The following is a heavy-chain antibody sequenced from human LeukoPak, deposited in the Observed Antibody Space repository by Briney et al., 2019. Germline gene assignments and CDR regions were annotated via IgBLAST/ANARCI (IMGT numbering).Heavy chain of an antibody. J-gene: IGHJ4*02. D-gene: IGHD6-13*01. V-gene: IGHV3-21*01. Sequence: GGSLRLSCAASGFGFSSYTMSWVRQAPGKGLEWVSSIGDNSSYIHYGDSVKGRFTISRDNAKNSLYLQMNSLRAEDTAVYYCARDLRRYSSSADYWGQGTLVTVSS. CDR3: ARDLRRYSSSADY. CDR2: IGDNSSYI. CDR1: GFGFSSYT.